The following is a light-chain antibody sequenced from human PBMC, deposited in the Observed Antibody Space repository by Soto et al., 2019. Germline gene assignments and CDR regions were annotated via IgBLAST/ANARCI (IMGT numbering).Light chain of an antibody. J-gene: IGLJ1*01. V-gene: IGLV1-44*01. Sequence: QSVLTQPPSASGTPGQRVTISCSGSSSNIGSNAVNWYQQFPGTAPKLLIYSNNLRPSGVSDRFSGSKSGNTASLTISGLQAEDEADYFCCSYAGGSNVFGAGTKLTVL. CDR3: CSYAGGSNV. CDR2: SNN. CDR1: SSNIGSNA.